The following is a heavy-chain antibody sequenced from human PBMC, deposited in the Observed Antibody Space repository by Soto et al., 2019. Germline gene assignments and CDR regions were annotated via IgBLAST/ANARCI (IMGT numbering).Heavy chain of an antibody. D-gene: IGHD2-2*02. CDR3: ARFVRSCSGTTCYTRADV. CDR1: GGSVSSDTHY. Sequence: ASETLSLTCTVSGGSVSSDTHYWSWIRQPPGKRLEWIGFIYSSGSTNSNPSLKSRVTMSVDKSKNQFSLQLRSVIVADTAVYHCARFVRSCSGTTCYTRADVWGQGTTVTVSS. V-gene: IGHV4-61*01. CDR2: IYSSGST. J-gene: IGHJ6*02.